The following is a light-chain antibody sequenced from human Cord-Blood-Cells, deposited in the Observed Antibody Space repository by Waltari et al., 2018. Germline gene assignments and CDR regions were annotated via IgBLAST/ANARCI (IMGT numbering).Light chain of an antibody. CDR3: QQRSNWPPT. Sequence: EIVLTQSPATLSLSPGDRATLSCRDSQRVSSYLAWYQQKPGQAPRLLIYDSSNRATCIPARFSGSGSGTDFTRTISSLEPEDFAVYYCQQRSNWPPTFGGGTKVEIK. V-gene: IGKV3-11*01. CDR1: QRVSSY. CDR2: DSS. J-gene: IGKJ4*01.